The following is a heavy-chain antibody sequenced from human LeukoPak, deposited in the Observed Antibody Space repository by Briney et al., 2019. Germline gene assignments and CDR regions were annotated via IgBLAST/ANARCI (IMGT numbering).Heavy chain of an antibody. V-gene: IGHV6-1*01. CDR1: GDSVSSNSAA. CDR3: ARGNPLTRISSSWYGAYGRFDY. Sequence: KASQTLSLTCAISGDSVSSNSAAWNWIRQSPSRGLEWLGRTYYRSKWYNDYAVSVKSRVTINPDTSKNQFSLQLNSVTPEDTAVYYCARGNPLTRISSSWYGAYGRFDYWGQGTLVTVSS. CDR2: TYYRSKWYN. J-gene: IGHJ4*02. D-gene: IGHD6-13*01.